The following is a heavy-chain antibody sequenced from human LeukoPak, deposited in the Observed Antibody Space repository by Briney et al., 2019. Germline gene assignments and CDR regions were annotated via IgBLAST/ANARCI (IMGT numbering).Heavy chain of an antibody. CDR3: ARDKADSMAPSN. CDR2: IKEDGSDK. V-gene: IGHV3-7*01. D-gene: IGHD5-24*01. Sequence: GGSLRLSCIASGFTFSNSWMTWVRQAPGKGLEWVANIKEDGSDKHYVDSVKGRFTISRDNAKNSLYLQMNSLRAEDTAVYYCARDKADSMAPSNWGQGTLVTVSS. J-gene: IGHJ4*02. CDR1: GFTFSNSW.